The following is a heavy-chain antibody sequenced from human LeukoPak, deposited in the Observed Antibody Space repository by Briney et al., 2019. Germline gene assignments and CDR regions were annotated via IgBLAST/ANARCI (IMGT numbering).Heavy chain of an antibody. D-gene: IGHD3-9*01. CDR1: GYTFTGYY. CDR3: ARVQYYKILTGSFQF. V-gene: IGHV1-2*02. CDR2: INPDSGDT. J-gene: IGHJ4*02. Sequence: ASVKVSCKASGYTFTGYYMHWVRQAPGQGLESMGWINPDSGDTNFVEKFQGRVSMTRDTSISTAYMELSRLRSDDTAYYYCARVQYYKILTGSFQFWGQGTLVTVSS.